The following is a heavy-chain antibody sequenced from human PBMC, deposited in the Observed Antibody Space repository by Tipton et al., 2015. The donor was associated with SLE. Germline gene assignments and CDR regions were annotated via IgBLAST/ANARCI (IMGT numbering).Heavy chain of an antibody. J-gene: IGHJ4*02. CDR1: GFTVSNNY. D-gene: IGHD6-19*01. CDR3: ARDRGSGWFDFDY. CDR2: IYSGGST. Sequence: SLRLSCVGYGFTVSNNYMSWVRQAPGKGLEWVSVIYSGGSTYYADSVKGRFTISRDNSKNTLYLQMNSLRAEDTAVYYCARDRGSGWFDFDYWGQGTLVTVSS. V-gene: IGHV3-53*05.